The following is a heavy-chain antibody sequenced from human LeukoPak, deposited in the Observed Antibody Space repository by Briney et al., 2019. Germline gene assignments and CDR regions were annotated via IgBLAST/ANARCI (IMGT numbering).Heavy chain of an antibody. D-gene: IGHD3-10*01. Sequence: GGSLRLSCAASGFTFRSFAMTWVRLAPGKGLEWVSSVSGSGAKTYYADSVKGRFTISRDNSKNMLYLQMNSLRAEDTAVYYCARVRFGELSFDYWGQGTLVTVSS. CDR1: GFTFRSFA. J-gene: IGHJ4*02. CDR2: VSGSGAKT. CDR3: ARVRFGELSFDY. V-gene: IGHV3-23*01.